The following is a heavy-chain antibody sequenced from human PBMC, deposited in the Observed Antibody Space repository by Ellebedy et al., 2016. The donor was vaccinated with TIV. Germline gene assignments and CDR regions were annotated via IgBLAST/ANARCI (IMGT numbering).Heavy chain of an antibody. CDR2: INSDGSDT. V-gene: IGHV3-74*01. J-gene: IGHJ4*02. Sequence: GESLKISXAATGFTFSNYWMHWVRQAPGKGLVWVSLINSDGSDTRYADSVKGRFTISRDNAKNTLYLQMNSLRVEDTAVYYCARGAEYDYVWGSYGVDYWGQGTLVTVSS. CDR1: GFTFSNYW. CDR3: ARGAEYDYVWGSYGVDY. D-gene: IGHD3-16*01.